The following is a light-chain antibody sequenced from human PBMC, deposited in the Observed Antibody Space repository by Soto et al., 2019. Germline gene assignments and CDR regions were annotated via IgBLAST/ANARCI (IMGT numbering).Light chain of an antibody. CDR2: GAS. Sequence: FSPRAIAILSCQARQSVSSSSLAWYQQKPGQAPRLLIYGASSRATGIPDRFSGSGSGTDFTLTICSLEPEDFAVYYCQQHGSLTRTFCQGGKADIK. J-gene: IGKJ1*01. CDR3: QQHGSLTRT. CDR1: QSVSSSS. V-gene: IGKV3-20*01.